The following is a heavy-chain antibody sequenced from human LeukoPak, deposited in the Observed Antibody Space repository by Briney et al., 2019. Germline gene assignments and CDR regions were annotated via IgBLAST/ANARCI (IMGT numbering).Heavy chain of an antibody. CDR1: GYTFTSYG. V-gene: IGHV1-18*01. CDR3: ARVGDFLIYCSSTSCYGFDSSFDY. CDR2: ISAYNGNT. Sequence: ASVKVSCKASGYTFTSYGISWVRQAPGQGLEWMGWISAYNGNTNYAQKLQGRVTMTTDTSTSTAYMELRSLRSDDTAVYYCARVGDFLIYCSSTSCYGFDSSFDYWGQGTLVTVSS. D-gene: IGHD2-2*01. J-gene: IGHJ4*02.